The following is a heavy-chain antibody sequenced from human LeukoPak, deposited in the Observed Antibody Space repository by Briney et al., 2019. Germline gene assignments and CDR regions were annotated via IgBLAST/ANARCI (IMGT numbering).Heavy chain of an antibody. CDR2: INCSGGST. D-gene: IGHD4-17*01. CDR1: GYSFTSYY. V-gene: IGHV1-46*01. Sequence: VASVKVSCKASGYSFTSYYIHWVRQAPGQGLEWLGIINCSGGSTSYAQKFQGRVTMTRDTSTRTVYMELSSLRAEDTAVYYCARDAVRMSRAFDIWGQGTMVTVSS. J-gene: IGHJ3*02. CDR3: ARDAVRMSRAFDI.